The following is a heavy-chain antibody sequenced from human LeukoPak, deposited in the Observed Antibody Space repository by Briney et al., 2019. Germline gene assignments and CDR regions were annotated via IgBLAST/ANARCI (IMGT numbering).Heavy chain of an antibody. CDR2: IYYSGST. CDR1: GGSISSYY. Sequence: PSETLSLTCTVSGGSISSYYWSWIRQPPGKGLEWIGYIYYSGSTNYNPSLKSRVTISVDTSKNQFSLKLSSVTAADTAVYYCASEMATSLFDYWGQGTLVTVSS. D-gene: IGHD5-24*01. V-gene: IGHV4-59*01. J-gene: IGHJ4*02. CDR3: ASEMATSLFDY.